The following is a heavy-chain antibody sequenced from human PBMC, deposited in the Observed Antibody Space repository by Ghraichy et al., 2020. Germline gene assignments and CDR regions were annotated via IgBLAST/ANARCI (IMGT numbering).Heavy chain of an antibody. J-gene: IGHJ5*02. V-gene: IGHV1-3*01. CDR1: GYTFSSYA. CDR3: AREGSKGSTYGSFSWFDP. D-gene: IGHD3-10*01. Sequence: GESLNISCKASGYTFSSYAMHWVRQAPGQRLEWMGWISAGNGNTEYSQKFQGRVTITRDTSASTAYMELSSLRPEDTAVYYCAREGSKGSTYGSFSWFDPWGQGTLVTVSS. CDR2: ISAGNGNT.